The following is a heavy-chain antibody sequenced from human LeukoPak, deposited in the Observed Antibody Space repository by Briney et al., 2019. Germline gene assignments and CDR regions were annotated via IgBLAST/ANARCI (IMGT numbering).Heavy chain of an antibody. CDR2: ISWSSGSI. CDR3: AREGRYSGYEFSGMDV. Sequence: GGSLRLSCAASGFTFHDYAMHWVRQAPGKGLEWVSGISWSSGSIGYAGPVKGRFTISRDNAKNSLYLKMNSLRAEDTALYYCAREGRYSGYEFSGMDVWGQGTTVTVSS. J-gene: IGHJ6*02. CDR1: GFTFHDYA. D-gene: IGHD5-12*01. V-gene: IGHV3-9*01.